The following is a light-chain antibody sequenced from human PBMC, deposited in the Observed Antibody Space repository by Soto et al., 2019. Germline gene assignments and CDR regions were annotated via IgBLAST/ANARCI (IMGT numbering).Light chain of an antibody. V-gene: IGKV1-9*01. Sequence: DIQLTQSPCFLSASVGDRVTITCRASQGLSSYLAWYQQKPGKAPNLLIYAAFTLQSGVPSRFSGSGSGTEFTLTISSLQPEDFATYYCQQLKSYPITFGQGTRLEIK. J-gene: IGKJ5*01. CDR1: QGLSSY. CDR3: QQLKSYPIT. CDR2: AAF.